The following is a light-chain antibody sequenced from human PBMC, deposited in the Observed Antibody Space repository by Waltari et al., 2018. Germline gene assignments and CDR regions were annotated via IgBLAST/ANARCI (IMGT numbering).Light chain of an antibody. CDR2: TTS. Sequence: DIQMTQSPSPLSASVGDRVPITCRASQSVSKYLNWYQQQPGKAPKLLIYTTSNLQSGVPSRFSGSGSGTDFTLTISSLQLEDLATYYCQQSYNTPLSFGGGTKVEIK. CDR1: QSVSKY. CDR3: QQSYNTPLS. V-gene: IGKV1-39*01. J-gene: IGKJ4*01.